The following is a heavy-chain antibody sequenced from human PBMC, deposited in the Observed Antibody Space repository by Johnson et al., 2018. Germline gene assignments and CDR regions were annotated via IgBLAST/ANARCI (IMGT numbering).Heavy chain of an antibody. D-gene: IGHD2-2*01. CDR2: IRSKANSYAT. Sequence: EVQLVESGGGLVQPGGSLKLSCAASGFTFSGSAMHWVRQASGKGLEWVGRIRSKANSYATAYAASVKGRFTISRDDSKNTAYLQMNSLKTEDTAVYYVTILLGYCSSTSCYARGYYYYMDVWGKGTTVTVSS. V-gene: IGHV3-73*01. CDR3: TILLGYCSSTSCYARGYYYYMDV. J-gene: IGHJ6*03. CDR1: GFTFSGSA.